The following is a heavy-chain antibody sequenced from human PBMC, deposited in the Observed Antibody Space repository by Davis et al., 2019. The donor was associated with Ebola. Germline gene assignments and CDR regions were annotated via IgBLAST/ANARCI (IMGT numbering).Heavy chain of an antibody. CDR1: RYTFTLYC. V-gene: IGHV1-2*06. Sequence: ASVTVSRMASRYTFTLYCLYWVRHAPRQGLEWMGRVNPNSGGTNYAQKFQGRVTMTRDTSISTAYMELSRLRSDDTALYYCAAGITETTGFDYRGQGTLVTVSS. J-gene: IGHJ4*02. CDR2: VNPNSGGT. D-gene: IGHD1-7*01. CDR3: AAGITETTGFDY.